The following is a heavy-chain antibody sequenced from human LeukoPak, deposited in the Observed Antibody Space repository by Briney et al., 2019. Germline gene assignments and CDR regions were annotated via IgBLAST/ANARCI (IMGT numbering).Heavy chain of an antibody. V-gene: IGHV4-61*02. D-gene: IGHD6-19*01. CDR1: GGSFSTGSYY. CDR3: VRTTVAGSDYNGMDV. J-gene: IGHJ6*02. CDR2: IFTTGST. Sequence: PSETLSLTCTVSGGSFSTGSYYWSWIREPAGKGLEWIGRIFTTGSTNYNPSLKSRVTISVDTSKNQFSMKLSSVTAADPAVYYCVRTTVAGSDYNGMDVWGQGTTVTVSS.